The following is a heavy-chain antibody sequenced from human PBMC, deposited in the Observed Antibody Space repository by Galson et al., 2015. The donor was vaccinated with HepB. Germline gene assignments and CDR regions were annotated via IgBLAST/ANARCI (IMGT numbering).Heavy chain of an antibody. CDR2: IYYSGST. V-gene: IGHV4-39*01. Sequence: SETLSLTCTVSGGSISSSSYYWGWIRQPPGKGLEWIGSIYYSGSTYYNPSLKSRVTISVDTSKNQFSLKLSSVTAADTAVYYCARRGSNWAYCGGDCYPPFDYWGQGTLVTVSS. D-gene: IGHD2-21*02. CDR3: ARRGSNWAYCGGDCYPPFDY. J-gene: IGHJ4*02. CDR1: GGSISSSSYY.